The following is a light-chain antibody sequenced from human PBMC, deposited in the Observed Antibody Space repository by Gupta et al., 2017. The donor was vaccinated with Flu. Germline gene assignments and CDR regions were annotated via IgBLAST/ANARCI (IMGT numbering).Light chain of an antibody. CDR3: QQYKNWPET. J-gene: IGKJ1*01. CDR1: QSVSSN. Sequence: EIVMTQSPATLSVSPGERATLSCRASQSVSSNLAWYQQKPGQAPRLLIYGASTRATGIPARFSGSGSGTEFTLTISSLQSEGFAVYYCQQYKNWPETFGQGTKVEIK. V-gene: IGKV3-15*01. CDR2: GAS.